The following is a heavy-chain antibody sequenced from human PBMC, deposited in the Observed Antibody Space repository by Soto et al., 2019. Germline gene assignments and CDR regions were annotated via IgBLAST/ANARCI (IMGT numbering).Heavy chain of an antibody. D-gene: IGHD3-22*01. CDR3: ARLEYYDSSVDPDAFDI. CDR1: GYSFTSYW. Sequence: GESLKISCKGSGYSFTSYWISWVRQMPGKALEWMGRIDPSDSYTNYSPSFQGHVTISADKSISTAYLQWSSLKASDTAMYYCARLEYYDSSVDPDAFDIWGQGTMVTVSS. V-gene: IGHV5-10-1*01. J-gene: IGHJ3*02. CDR2: IDPSDSYT.